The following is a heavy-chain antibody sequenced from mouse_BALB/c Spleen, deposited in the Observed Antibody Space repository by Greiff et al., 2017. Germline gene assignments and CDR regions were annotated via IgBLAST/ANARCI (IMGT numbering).Heavy chain of an antibody. CDR3: ATGTGFAY. CDR1: GYAFSSYW. V-gene: IGHV1-55*01. D-gene: IGHD4-1*01. CDR2: IYPGSGST. Sequence: QVQLQQSGAELVRPGSSVKISCKASGYAFSSYWINWVKLRPGQGLEWIGDIYPGSGSTNYNEKFKSKATLTVDTSSSTAYMQLSSLASEDSALYYCATGTGFAYWGQGTLVTVSA. J-gene: IGHJ3*01.